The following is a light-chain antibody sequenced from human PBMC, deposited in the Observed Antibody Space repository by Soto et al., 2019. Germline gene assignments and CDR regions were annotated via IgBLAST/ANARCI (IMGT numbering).Light chain of an antibody. V-gene: IGKV3-15*01. CDR1: QSISTN. J-gene: IGKJ4*02. Sequence: EIVMTQSPATLSVSPGERATLSCRASQSISTNLAWYQQKPGQAPRLLILGASNRATGIPARFSGSGSGTDFTLTIGSLQSEVCAVYYCQRYSIWPRTFDGGT. CDR2: GAS. CDR3: QRYSIWPRT.